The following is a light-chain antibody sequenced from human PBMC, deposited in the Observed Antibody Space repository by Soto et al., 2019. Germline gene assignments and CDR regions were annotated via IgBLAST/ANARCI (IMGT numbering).Light chain of an antibody. J-gene: IGKJ1*01. Sequence: EIVLTQSPGTLSLSPGERVTLSCRASQSVSNTYVAWYQHIPGQTPRLLIYGASNRATGIPDRFSGSGSGTDFTLTISRLEPEDFAVYYCQQHDSSPWMFGQGTKVDIK. CDR3: QQHDSSPWM. CDR2: GAS. CDR1: QSVSNTY. V-gene: IGKV3-20*01.